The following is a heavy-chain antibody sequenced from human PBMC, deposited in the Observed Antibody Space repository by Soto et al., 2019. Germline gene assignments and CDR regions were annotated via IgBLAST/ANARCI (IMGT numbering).Heavy chain of an antibody. J-gene: IGHJ4*02. D-gene: IGHD6-19*01. CDR1: GFTFRYYS. CDR3: ARGYGRGLYNSGWSPRY. V-gene: IGHV3-21*04. CDR2: ISGSSTYI. Sequence: EVQLVESGGGLVKPGESLRVSCAASGFTFRYYSLHWVRQAPGKGLEWVSSISGSSTYIYYADRVKGRFTISRDNAKNVLYLRMDGQRAEDTAVYYCARGYGRGLYNSGWSPRYWGQRTLVTVSS.